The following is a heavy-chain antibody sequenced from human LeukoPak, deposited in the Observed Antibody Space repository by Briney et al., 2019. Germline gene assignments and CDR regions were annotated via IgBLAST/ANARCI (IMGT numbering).Heavy chain of an antibody. V-gene: IGHV3-23*01. J-gene: IGHJ4*02. CDR3: AKYIRYFDY. CDR2: IIGSGGST. D-gene: IGHD3-16*01. Sequence: AGSLRLSCAASGFTFSSYAMSWVRQAPGKGLEWVSAIIGSGGSTYYADSVKGRFTISRDNSKNTLYLQMNSLRAEDTAIYYCAKYIRYFDYWGQGTLVTVSS. CDR1: GFTFSSYA.